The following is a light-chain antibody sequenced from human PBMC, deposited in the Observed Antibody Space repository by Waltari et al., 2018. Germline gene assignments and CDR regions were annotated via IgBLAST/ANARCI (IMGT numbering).Light chain of an antibody. J-gene: IGLJ3*02. Sequence: QLVLTQSPSTSASLGASVKLTCTLSSGHSSYAIAWHQQQPEKGPRYLMKLNSDGIHIKGDGIPDRFSGSSSGAERYLAISSLQSEDEADYYCQTWDAGIQVFGGGTRVTVL. CDR3: QTWDAGIQV. CDR2: LNSDGIH. V-gene: IGLV4-69*01. CDR1: SGHSSYA.